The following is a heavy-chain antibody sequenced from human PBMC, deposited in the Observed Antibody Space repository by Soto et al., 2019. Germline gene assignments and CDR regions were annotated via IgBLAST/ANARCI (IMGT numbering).Heavy chain of an antibody. CDR3: TKDSVYDTTD. CDR1: GFTFGSYG. D-gene: IGHD2-8*01. Sequence: EVQLLESGGGLVQPGGSLRLSCAASGFTFGSYGMSWVRQAPGKGLEWISGLSDNGGSTYYADSVKGRFTISRDSSKITLYLPMHSLRFEDTGIYYCTKDSVYDTTDWCQGTLVSVSS. CDR2: LSDNGGST. J-gene: IGHJ4*02. V-gene: IGHV3-23*01.